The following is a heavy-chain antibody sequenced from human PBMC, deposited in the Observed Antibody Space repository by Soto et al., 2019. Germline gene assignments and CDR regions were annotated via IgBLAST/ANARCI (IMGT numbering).Heavy chain of an antibody. CDR2: IVADGTGL. CDR3: AXXXXLPXXGLDH. J-gene: IGHJ4*02. Sequence: QVQLVESGGGVVQPGRSLRLSCAASGFRFSNYGMHWVRQAPGKGLEWLAVIVADGTGLHYADSVRGRFTISRDNSKNTLYLQLNSXGAXXXXXXXXAXXXXLPXXGLDHWGQGTLVT. CDR1: GFRFSNYG. V-gene: IGHV3-33*03.